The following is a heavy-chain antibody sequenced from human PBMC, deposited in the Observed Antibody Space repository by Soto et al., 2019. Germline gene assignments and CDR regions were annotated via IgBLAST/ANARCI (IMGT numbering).Heavy chain of an antibody. V-gene: IGHV4-34*01. Sequence: SETLSLTCAVYGGSVNGYYWNWIRQPPGKGLEWIGEINHTGGTHYSPSLKSRVTMSVDTSKNQFSLRLSSVTAADTAIYYCATRITVFGLLIPPFDPWGQGTQVTSPQ. CDR3: ATRITVFGLLIPPFDP. CDR1: GGSVNGYY. CDR2: INHTGGT. D-gene: IGHD3-3*01. J-gene: IGHJ5*02.